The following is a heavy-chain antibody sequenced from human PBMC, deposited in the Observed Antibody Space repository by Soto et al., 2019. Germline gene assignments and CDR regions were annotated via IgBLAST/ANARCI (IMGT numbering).Heavy chain of an antibody. CDR3: ARVGGLAARTFDY. V-gene: IGHV3-21*01. J-gene: IGHJ4*02. Sequence: GGPLRLSCAASGFMFSAYTMNCVRQAPGKGLEWLSSISDDSTYIDYADSLRGRFTVSRDNARKSLYLQMDSLGPEDTGVYYCARVGGLAARTFDYWGPGTLVTVSS. D-gene: IGHD6-6*01. CDR2: ISDDSTYI. CDR1: GFMFSAYT.